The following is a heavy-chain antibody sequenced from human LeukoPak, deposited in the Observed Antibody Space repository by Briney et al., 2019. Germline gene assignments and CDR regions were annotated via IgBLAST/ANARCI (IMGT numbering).Heavy chain of an antibody. J-gene: IGHJ4*02. CDR2: IRQDGDTK. CDR3: ARSLPYGTTWYGRSDF. D-gene: IGHD6-13*01. V-gene: IGHV3-7*03. CDR1: GFTFSSYA. Sequence: GGSLRLSCAASGFTFSSYAMNWVRQAPGKGLEWVANIRQDGDTKYYVDSVKGRFTISRDNAMNSLYLQMNSLRAEDTAIYYCARSLPYGTTWYGRSDFWGQGTLVTVSS.